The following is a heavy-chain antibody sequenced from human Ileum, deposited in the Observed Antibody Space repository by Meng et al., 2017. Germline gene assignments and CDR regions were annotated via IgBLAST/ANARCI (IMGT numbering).Heavy chain of an antibody. CDR3: ARDHWGSLDY. D-gene: IGHD7-27*01. Sequence: EPGHGLGRPSEPPSLICAVSGGSVSSSGYQWGWIRQPPGKGLEWIGYASTNYNPSLKSRVTIPVDTSKNQFSLKLTSVTAADTAVYYCARDHWGSLDYWGQGVLVTVSS. CDR2: AST. V-gene: IGHV4-61*08. J-gene: IGHJ4*02. CDR1: GGSVSSSGYQ.